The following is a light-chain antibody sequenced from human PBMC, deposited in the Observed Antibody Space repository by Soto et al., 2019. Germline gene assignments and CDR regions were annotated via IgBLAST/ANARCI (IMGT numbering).Light chain of an antibody. Sequence: EIVLTQSPATLSFSPGERATLSCRASQSVDRKLAWYLQRPGQAPRLLIYDASNQATGIPATFSGSGSGTDFTLTISSLDPEDFAVYYCQHRFNWPLTFGGGTKVHIK. V-gene: IGKV3-11*01. J-gene: IGKJ4*01. CDR1: QSVDRK. CDR3: QHRFNWPLT. CDR2: DAS.